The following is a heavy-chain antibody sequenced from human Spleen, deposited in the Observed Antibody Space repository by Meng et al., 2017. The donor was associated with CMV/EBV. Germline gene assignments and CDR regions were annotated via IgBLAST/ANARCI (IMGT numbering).Heavy chain of an antibody. CDR1: GFTLSHYY. Sequence: GESLKISCAASGFTLSHYYMCWIRQAPGKGLEWVSYISSSAGIIYYADSVRGRFTISRDNAKNSLYLQMNSLRAEDTAVYYCARDGSYWGQGTLVTVSS. J-gene: IGHJ4*02. D-gene: IGHD1-26*01. V-gene: IGHV3-11*04. CDR2: ISSSAGII. CDR3: ARDGSY.